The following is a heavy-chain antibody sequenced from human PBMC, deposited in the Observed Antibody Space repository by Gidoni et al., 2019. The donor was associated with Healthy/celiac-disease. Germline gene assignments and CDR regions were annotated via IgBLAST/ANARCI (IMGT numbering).Heavy chain of an antibody. D-gene: IGHD3-9*01. CDR2: IKSKTEGGKK. Sequence: EVQLVESGVGLVKPGGTLRLPYAASGFTCHNAWVSWVCQAPAKGLEWVGRIKSKTEGGKKDYDAPVKGRFTMSREDSKITLYLQMNSLKTEDTAVYYCTTGARYFDWLLPYWGQGTLVTVSS. CDR1: GFTCHNAW. V-gene: IGHV3-15*01. J-gene: IGHJ4*02. CDR3: TTGARYFDWLLPY.